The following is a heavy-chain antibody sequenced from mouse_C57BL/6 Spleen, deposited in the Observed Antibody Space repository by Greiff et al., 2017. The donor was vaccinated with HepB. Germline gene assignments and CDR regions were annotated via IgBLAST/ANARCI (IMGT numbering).Heavy chain of an antibody. CDR2: ISSDGSYT. CDR3: ARGKRDYGNYWYFDV. V-gene: IGHV5-6*01. Sequence: EVKVVESGGDLVKPGGSLKLSCAASGFTFSSYGMSWVRQPPDKRLEWVATISSDGSYTYYPDSVKGRFTISRDNAKNTLYLQMSSLKSEDTAMYYCARGKRDYGNYWYFDVWGTGTTVTVSS. J-gene: IGHJ1*03. D-gene: IGHD2-1*01. CDR1: GFTFSSYG.